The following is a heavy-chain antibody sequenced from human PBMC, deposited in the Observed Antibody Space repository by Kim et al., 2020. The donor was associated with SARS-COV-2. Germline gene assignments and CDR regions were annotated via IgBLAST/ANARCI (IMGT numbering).Heavy chain of an antibody. V-gene: IGHV3-33*01. CDR2: IWYDGSGK. CDR3: AREDYGGNPDYFYGMDV. CDR1: GFVFSSYG. D-gene: IGHD4-17*01. J-gene: IGHJ6*02. Sequence: GGSLRLSCAASGFVFSSYGMHWVRQAPGKGLEWVAVIWYDGSGKYYSDSVKGRFTISRGNSKNTLFLQMNSLRAEDTAVYYCAREDYGGNPDYFYGMDVWGQGTTVTVSS.